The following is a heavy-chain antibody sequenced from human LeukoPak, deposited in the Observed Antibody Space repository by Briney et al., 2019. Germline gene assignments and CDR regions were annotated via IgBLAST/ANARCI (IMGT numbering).Heavy chain of an antibody. CDR1: GGSITNYY. CDR3: AATNSGSGSYSAY. CDR2: VYYTGSA. Sequence: PSETLSLTCSVSGGSITNYYWTWIRQPPGQGLEWIGFVYYTGSANYSPSLKIRVTMSVDTSGNQFSLNLRSVTAADTAMYYCAATNSGSGSYSAYWGQGTLVTVSS. D-gene: IGHD3-10*01. J-gene: IGHJ4*02. V-gene: IGHV4-59*01.